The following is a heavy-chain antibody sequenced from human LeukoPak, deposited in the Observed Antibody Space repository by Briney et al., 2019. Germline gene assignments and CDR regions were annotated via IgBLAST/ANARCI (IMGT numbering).Heavy chain of an antibody. V-gene: IGHV3-30*02. CDR2: IRYDGSNK. CDR3: AKLSNDAFDI. J-gene: IGHJ3*02. Sequence: GGSLRLSCAASGFTFSSYGMHWVRQAPGKGLKWVAFIRYDGSNKYYADSVKGRFTISRDNSKNTLYLQMNSLRAEDTAVYYCAKLSNDAFDIWGQGTMVTVSP. CDR1: GFTFSSYG.